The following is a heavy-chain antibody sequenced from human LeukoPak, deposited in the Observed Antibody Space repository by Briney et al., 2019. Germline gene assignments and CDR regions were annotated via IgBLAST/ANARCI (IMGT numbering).Heavy chain of an antibody. CDR1: GGSISSGDYY. Sequence: SETLSLTCTVSGGSISSGDYYWSWIRQPPGKGLEWIGYIYYSGSTYYNPSLKSRVTISVDTSKNQFSLKLSSVTAANTAVYYCARAPLGYCSGGSCYPTRFDYWGQGTLVTVSS. CDR3: ARAPLGYCSGGSCYPTRFDY. V-gene: IGHV4-30-4*01. J-gene: IGHJ4*02. CDR2: IYYSGST. D-gene: IGHD2-15*01.